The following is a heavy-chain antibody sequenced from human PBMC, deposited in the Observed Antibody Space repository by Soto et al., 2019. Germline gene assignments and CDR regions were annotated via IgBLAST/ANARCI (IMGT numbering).Heavy chain of an antibody. CDR1: GGSISSGGYY. Sequence: SETLSLTCTVSGGSISSGGYYWSWIRQHPGKGLEWIGYIYYSGSTYYNPSLKSRVTISVDTSKNQFSLKLSSVTAADTAVYYCARVGGSRPSPTRKTSYYYYGMDVWGQGTTVTVSS. J-gene: IGHJ6*02. D-gene: IGHD6-6*01. V-gene: IGHV4-31*03. CDR2: IYYSGST. CDR3: ARVGGSRPSPTRKTSYYYYGMDV.